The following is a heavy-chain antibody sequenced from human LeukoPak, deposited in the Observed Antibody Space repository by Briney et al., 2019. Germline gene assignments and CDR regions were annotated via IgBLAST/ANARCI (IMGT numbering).Heavy chain of an antibody. V-gene: IGHV4-4*09. CDR1: GGSISSYY. CDR3: ARHAYYDILTGTPIGAFDI. Sequence: SETLSLTCTVSGGSISSYYWSWIRQPPGKGLEWIGYIYTSGSTNYNPSLKSRVTISVDTSKNQFSLKLSSVTAADTAVYYCARHAYYDILTGTPIGAFDIWGQGTMVTVSS. CDR2: IYTSGST. J-gene: IGHJ3*02. D-gene: IGHD3-9*01.